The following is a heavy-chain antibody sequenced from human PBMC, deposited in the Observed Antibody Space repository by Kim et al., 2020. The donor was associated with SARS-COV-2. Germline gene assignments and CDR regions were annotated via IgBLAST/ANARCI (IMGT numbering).Heavy chain of an antibody. Sequence: SETLSLTCTVSGGSISSGGYYWSWIRQHPGKGLEWIGYIYYSGSTYYNPSLKSRVTISVDTSKNQFSLKLSSVTAADTAVYYCARDSRRTYCGGDCYLIWGQGTLVTVSS. V-gene: IGHV4-31*03. CDR2: IYYSGST. CDR1: GGSISSGGYY. CDR3: ARDSRRTYCGGDCYLI. D-gene: IGHD2-21*02. J-gene: IGHJ4*02.